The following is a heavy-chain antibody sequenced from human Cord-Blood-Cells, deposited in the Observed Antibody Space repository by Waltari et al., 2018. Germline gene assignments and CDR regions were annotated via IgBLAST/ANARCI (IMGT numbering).Heavy chain of an antibody. V-gene: IGHV1-2*02. CDR1: GYTFTGYS. CDR3: ARGAYDILTGYYAFDI. CDR2: INPNSGDT. J-gene: IGHJ3*02. D-gene: IGHD3-9*01. Sequence: QVQLVQSGAEVKKPGASVKVSCKASGYTFTGYSMHWVRQAPGQGLEWMGWINPNSGDTNYAQKFQGRVTMTRDTSISTAYMELSRLRSDDTAVYYCARGAYDILTGYYAFDIWGQGTMVTVSS.